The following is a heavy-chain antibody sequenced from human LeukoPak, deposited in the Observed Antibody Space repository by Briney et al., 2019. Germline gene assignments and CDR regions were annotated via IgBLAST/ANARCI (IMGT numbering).Heavy chain of an antibody. CDR1: GGSFSGYY. D-gene: IGHD6-19*01. Sequence: SETLSLTCAVYGGSFSGYYWSWIRQPPGKGLEWIGEINHSGSTNYSPSLKSRVTISVDTSKNQFSLTLSSVPAADTAVYYCARGTRYGYSSGWSDALRYWGQGTLVTVSS. J-gene: IGHJ4*02. CDR3: ARGTRYGYSSGWSDALRY. V-gene: IGHV4-34*01. CDR2: INHSGST.